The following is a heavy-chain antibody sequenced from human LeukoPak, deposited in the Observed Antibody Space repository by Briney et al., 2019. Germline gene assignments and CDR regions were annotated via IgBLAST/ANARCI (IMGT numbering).Heavy chain of an antibody. V-gene: IGHV4-34*01. CDR2: INHSGST. CDR1: GGSFSGYY. CDR3: ARRRRPRRYGSGDEDY. Sequence: SETLSLTCAVYGGSFSGYYWSWIRQPPGKGVEWIGEINHSGSTNYNPSLKSRVTISVDTSKNQFSLKLSSVTAADTAVYYCARRRRPRRYGSGDEDYWGQGTLVTVSS. D-gene: IGHD3-10*01. J-gene: IGHJ4*02.